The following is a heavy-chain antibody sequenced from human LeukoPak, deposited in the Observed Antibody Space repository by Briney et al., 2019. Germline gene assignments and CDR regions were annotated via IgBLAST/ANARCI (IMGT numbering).Heavy chain of an antibody. J-gene: IGHJ4*02. CDR1: GGTFSSYA. CDR2: IIPIFGTA. V-gene: IGHV1-69*05. CDR3: ATPDYYDSSGYWNN. Sequence: SVKVSCKASGGTFSSYAISWVRQAPGQGLEWMGGIIPIFGTANYAQKFQGRVTFTTDESTSTAYMELSSLRSEDTAVYYCATPDYYDSSGYWNNWGQGTLVTVSS. D-gene: IGHD3-22*01.